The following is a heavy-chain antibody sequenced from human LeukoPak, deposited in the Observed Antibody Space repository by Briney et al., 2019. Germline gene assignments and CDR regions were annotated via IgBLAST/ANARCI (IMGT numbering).Heavy chain of an antibody. Sequence: ASVKVSCKDSGGTFSSYAISWVRQAPGQGLEWMGRIIPILGIANYAQKFQGRVTITADKSTSTAYMELSSLRSEDTAVYYCARVPQSGYCSGGSCIQAFDYWGQGTLVTVSS. CDR1: GGTFSSYA. CDR2: IIPILGIA. CDR3: ARVPQSGYCSGGSCIQAFDY. D-gene: IGHD2-15*01. V-gene: IGHV1-69*04. J-gene: IGHJ4*02.